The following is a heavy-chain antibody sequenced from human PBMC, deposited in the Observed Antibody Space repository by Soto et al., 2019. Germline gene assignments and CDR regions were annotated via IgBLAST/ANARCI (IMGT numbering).Heavy chain of an antibody. CDR2: INHSGST. CDR1: GGSFSGYY. Sequence: PSETLSLTCAVYGGSFSGYYWTWIRQPPGTGLEWIGEINHSGSTNYNPSLKSRVTISVDTSKNQFSLKLSSVTAADTAVYYCARDGTTVLDYGMDVWGQGTTVTVSS. CDR3: ARDGTTVLDYGMDV. J-gene: IGHJ6*02. V-gene: IGHV4-34*01. D-gene: IGHD1-1*01.